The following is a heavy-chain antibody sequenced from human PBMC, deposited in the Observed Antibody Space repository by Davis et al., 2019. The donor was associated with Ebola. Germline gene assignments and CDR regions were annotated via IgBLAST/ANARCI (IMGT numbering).Heavy chain of an antibody. Sequence: ASVKVSCKASGYKFTDYGISWVRQAPGQGLEWVGWSYTANDNTHYAQKFQGRVTITTDTSTSTAYMQLTSLGSDDTAVYYCVRDFLSSHRDYWGQGTLVTVSS. CDR2: SYTANDNT. CDR3: VRDFLSSHRDY. V-gene: IGHV1-18*04. D-gene: IGHD5-24*01. J-gene: IGHJ4*02. CDR1: GYKFTDYG.